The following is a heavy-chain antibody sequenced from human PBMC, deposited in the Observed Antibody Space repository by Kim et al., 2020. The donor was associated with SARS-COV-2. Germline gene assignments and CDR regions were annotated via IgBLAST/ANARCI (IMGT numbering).Heavy chain of an antibody. V-gene: IGHV5-51*01. CDR3: SRLHYYFGSSGYYLH. CDR2: IYPGDSDT. CDR1: GYNFTNNW. J-gene: IGHJ4*02. Sequence: GGSLRLSCKGSGYNFTNNWIGWVRQMSGKGLEWKGIIYPGDSDTRYSPSFQGQVTVSADKSISTAYLQWSSLKASDTAMYYCSRLHYYFGSSGYYLHWGQGTLVTVSS. D-gene: IGHD3-22*01.